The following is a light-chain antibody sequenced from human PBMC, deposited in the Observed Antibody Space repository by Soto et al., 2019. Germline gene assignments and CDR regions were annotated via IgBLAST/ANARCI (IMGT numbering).Light chain of an antibody. V-gene: IGLV2-14*01. Sequence: SALTQPASVSGSPGQSITISCTGTSSDVGGYNYVSWYQQHPGKAPKLMIYDVSNRPSGVSNRFSGSKSGNTASLTISGLQAEDEADYYSSSYTSSSTLLYVFGTGTKVTVL. CDR1: SSDVGGYNY. CDR2: DVS. J-gene: IGLJ1*01. CDR3: SSYTSSSTLLYV.